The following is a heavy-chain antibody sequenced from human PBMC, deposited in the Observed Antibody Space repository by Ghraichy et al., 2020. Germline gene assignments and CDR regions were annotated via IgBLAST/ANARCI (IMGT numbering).Heavy chain of an antibody. CDR2: IYYSGST. CDR1: GGSISSSSYY. D-gene: IGHD6-13*01. Sequence: SETLSLTCTVSGGSISSSSYYWGWICQPPGKGLEWIGNIYYSGSTYYNPSLKSRVTISVDTSKNQFSLKLSSVTAADTAVYYCARRARGKQQLVDDAFDIWGQGTMVTVSS. CDR3: ARRARGKQQLVDDAFDI. V-gene: IGHV4-39*01. J-gene: IGHJ3*02.